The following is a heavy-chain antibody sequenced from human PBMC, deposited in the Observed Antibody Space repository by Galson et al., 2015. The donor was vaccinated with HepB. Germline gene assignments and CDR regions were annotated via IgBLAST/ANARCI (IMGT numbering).Heavy chain of an antibody. J-gene: IGHJ6*02. CDR3: ARGSMDV. CDR1: GFTFSNYE. V-gene: IGHV3-48*03. Sequence: SLRLSCAVCGFTFSNYEMSWVRQAPGKGLEGVSYISSGNTIYYADSLKGRFTVSRDNAKNSLYLQMNSLRAEDTAVYYCARGSMDVWGQGTTVTVSS. CDR2: ISSGNTI.